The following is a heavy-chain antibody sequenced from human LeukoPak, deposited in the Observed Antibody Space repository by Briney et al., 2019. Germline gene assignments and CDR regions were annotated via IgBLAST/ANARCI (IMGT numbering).Heavy chain of an antibody. J-gene: IGHJ3*02. V-gene: IGHV3-53*04. CDR3: ARGGFSGYDREAFDI. CDR1: GFAFTDNY. CDR2: IYSGGDT. D-gene: IGHD5-12*01. Sequence: PGGSLTLSCAASGFAFTDNYISWVRQAPGKGLEWVSIIYSGGDTNFADSVKGRFAISRHSSKNTLYLQMNSLRAEDTAVYYCARGGFSGYDREAFDIWGQGTLITVSS.